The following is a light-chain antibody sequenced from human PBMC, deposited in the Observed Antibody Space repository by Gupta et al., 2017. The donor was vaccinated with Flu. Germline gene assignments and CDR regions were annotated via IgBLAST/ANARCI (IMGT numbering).Light chain of an antibody. CDR1: SLRSYY. CDR2: GKN. Sequence: GASLRSYYASWYQQKPGQAPVLVIYGKNNRPSXIPDRFSGSSSGNTASLTITGAQAEDEADYYCNSRDSXGXHLEVFGTGTKVTVL. CDR3: NSRDSXGXHLEV. J-gene: IGLJ1*01. V-gene: IGLV3-19*01.